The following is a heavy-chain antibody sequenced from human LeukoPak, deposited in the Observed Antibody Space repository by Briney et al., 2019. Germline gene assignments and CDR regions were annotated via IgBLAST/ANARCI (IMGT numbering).Heavy chain of an antibody. D-gene: IGHD2-21*02. V-gene: IGHV4-59*08. Sequence: SETLSLTCTVSGGSISNYYWSWIRQPPGKGLEWIGYIYYSGSTNYNPSLKSRVALSVDTSKNQFSLKLSSVTAADTAVYYCARGGYCGGDCYFYYWGQGTLVTVSS. CDR3: ARGGYCGGDCYFYY. CDR2: IYYSGST. J-gene: IGHJ4*02. CDR1: GGSISNYY.